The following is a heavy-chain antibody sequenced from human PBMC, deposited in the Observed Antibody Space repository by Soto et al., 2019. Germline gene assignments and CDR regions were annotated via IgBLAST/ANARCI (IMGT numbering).Heavy chain of an antibody. D-gene: IGHD3-10*01. J-gene: IGHJ3*02. CDR3: AGTGSGKLDAFEI. V-gene: IGHV1-18*01. CDR1: GYTFSRYG. CDR2: ISAYNGNT. Sequence: QVQLVQSGAAVKKPGASVKVSCQASGYTFSRYGITWVRQAPGQGLEWMGWISAYNGNTNYAQKLQGRVTMTTDTSTSIDYRELRGLRFDDTGVYYCAGTGSGKLDAFEIWGQGTMVPVS.